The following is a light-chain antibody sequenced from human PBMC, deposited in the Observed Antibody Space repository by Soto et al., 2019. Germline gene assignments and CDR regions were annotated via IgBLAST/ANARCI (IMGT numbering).Light chain of an antibody. V-gene: IGLV2-23*03. Sequence: QSALTQPASVSGSPGQSITISCTGTSNDVGTYNLVSWYRQYPGKAPKLMIYEGSKRPSGVSNRFSGSRSGNTASLTISGLQAEDEADYYCCSYAAGGTFVVFGGGTKLPVL. CDR1: SNDVGTYNL. CDR3: CSYAAGGTFVV. CDR2: EGS. J-gene: IGLJ2*01.